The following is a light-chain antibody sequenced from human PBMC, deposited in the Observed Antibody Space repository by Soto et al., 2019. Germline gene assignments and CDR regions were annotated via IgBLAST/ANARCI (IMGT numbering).Light chain of an antibody. CDR2: DAS. CDR3: QQYNYWPPLT. J-gene: IGKJ4*01. V-gene: IGKV3-15*01. Sequence: EIVMTQSPATLSVSPGERATLSCRASQSVSSSLAWYQQKPGQAPRLLIYDASTRATGIPARFSGSGSGTEFTLTISSLQSEDFAVYYCQQYNYWPPLTFGGGTKVDIK. CDR1: QSVSSS.